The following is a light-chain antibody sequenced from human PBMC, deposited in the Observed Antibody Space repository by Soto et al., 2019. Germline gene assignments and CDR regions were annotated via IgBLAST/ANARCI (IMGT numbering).Light chain of an antibody. CDR3: SSYTSSSSWV. CDR2: EVT. Sequence: QSALTQPASVSGSPGQSITISCTGTSSDVGAYNYVSWYQQHSGKAPELIIYEVTNRPSGVSNRFSASKSGNTASLTIFGLQAEDEADYYCSSYTSSSSWVFGGGTQLTVL. V-gene: IGLV2-14*01. CDR1: SSDVGAYNY. J-gene: IGLJ3*02.